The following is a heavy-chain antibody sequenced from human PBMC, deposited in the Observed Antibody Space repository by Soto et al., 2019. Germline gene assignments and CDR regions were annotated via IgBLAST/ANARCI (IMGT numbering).Heavy chain of an antibody. V-gene: IGHV3-23*01. CDR3: AKGRQAGGNSAFYFDF. J-gene: IGHJ4*02. Sequence: PGGSLRLSCAASGFKFSNYAMSWVRQAPGKGLEWVSLISATGGGTYYADSVKGRFTISRDNSHNTLYLQVHSLTAEDTAVYYCAKGRQAGGNSAFYFDFWGQGAQVTVSS. CDR1: GFKFSNYA. D-gene: IGHD3-16*01. CDR2: ISATGGGT.